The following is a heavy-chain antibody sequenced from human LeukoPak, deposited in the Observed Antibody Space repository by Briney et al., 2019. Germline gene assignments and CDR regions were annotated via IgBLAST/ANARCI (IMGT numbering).Heavy chain of an antibody. V-gene: IGHV3-33*01. CDR1: GFTFSSYG. D-gene: IGHD2-15*01. CDR2: ICYDGSNK. Sequence: GRSLRLSCAASGFTFSSYGMHWVRQAPGKGLEWVAVICYDGSNKYYADSVKGRFTISRDNSKNTLYLQMNSLRAEDMAVYYCARVKYCSAGSCYAAFDIWGQGTMVTVSS. CDR3: ARVKYCSAGSCYAAFDI. J-gene: IGHJ3*02.